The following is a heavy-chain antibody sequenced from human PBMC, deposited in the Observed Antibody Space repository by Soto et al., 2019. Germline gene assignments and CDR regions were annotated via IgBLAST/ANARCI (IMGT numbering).Heavy chain of an antibody. D-gene: IGHD6-13*01. CDR2: IIPIFGTA. CDR1: GGTFSSYA. CDR3: ASIQWGSSSHIDY. V-gene: IGHV1-69*13. J-gene: IGHJ4*02. Sequence: GASVKVSCKASGGTFSSYAISWVRQAPGQGLEWMGGIIPIFGTANYAQKFQGRVTITADESTSTAYMGLSSLRSEDTAVYYCASIQWGSSSHIDYWGQGTLVTVSS.